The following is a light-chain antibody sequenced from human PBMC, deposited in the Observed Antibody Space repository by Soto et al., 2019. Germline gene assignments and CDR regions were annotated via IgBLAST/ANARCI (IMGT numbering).Light chain of an antibody. CDR3: QQYHNFPT. CDR1: QSIRNW. Sequence: DIQMTQSPSTLSASVGDRVTITCRASQSIRNWLAWYQQKPGKAPKVLIYEASRLQSGVPSRFSGSGSVTEFTLTINSLPPEASSTYYFQQYHNFPTFGPGTRVEIK. J-gene: IGKJ3*01. CDR2: EAS. V-gene: IGKV1-5*03.